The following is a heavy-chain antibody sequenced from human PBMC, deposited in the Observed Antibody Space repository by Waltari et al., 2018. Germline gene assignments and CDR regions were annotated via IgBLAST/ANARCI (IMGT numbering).Heavy chain of an antibody. D-gene: IGHD3-22*01. Sequence: QVQLQQWGAGLLKPSETLSLTCAVYGGSFSGYYWSWIRQPPGKGLEWIGEINHSGSTKYNPSLKSRVTRSVDTCKNQCSLKLSSVTAADTAVYYCARDSSGYDYYVRSGPASSYAVDIWGQGTMVTVSS. CDR3: ARDSSGYDYYVRSGPASSYAVDI. CDR2: INHSGST. V-gene: IGHV4-34*01. CDR1: GGSFSGYY. J-gene: IGHJ3*02.